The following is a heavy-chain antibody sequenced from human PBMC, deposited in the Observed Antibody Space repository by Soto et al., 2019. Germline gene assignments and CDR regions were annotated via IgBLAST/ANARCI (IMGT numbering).Heavy chain of an antibody. Sequence: GGSLRLSCAASGFSFSISPMHWVRQAPGKGPEWVALISYDGTNKFYADSVKGRFTISRDNSKSTLYLQVDSLRTEDAAVYYCARGPKTSGGHNWAFNYFDPWGQGTLVTVSS. D-gene: IGHD1-20*01. J-gene: IGHJ5*02. V-gene: IGHV3-30-3*01. CDR2: ISYDGTNK. CDR1: GFSFSISP. CDR3: ARGPKTSGGHNWAFNYFDP.